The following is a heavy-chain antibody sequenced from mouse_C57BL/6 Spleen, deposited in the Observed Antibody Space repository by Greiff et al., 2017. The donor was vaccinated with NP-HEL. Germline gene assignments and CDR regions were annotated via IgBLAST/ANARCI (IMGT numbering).Heavy chain of an antibody. Sequence: QVQLKESGAELMKPGASVKLSCKATGYTFTGYWIEWVKQRPGHGLEWIGEILPGSGRTNYNEKFKGKATFTADTSSNTAYMQLSSLTTEDSAIYYCARWVADYAMDYWGQGTSVTVSS. J-gene: IGHJ4*01. CDR3: ARWVADYAMDY. CDR2: ILPGSGRT. V-gene: IGHV1-9*01. D-gene: IGHD1-1*02. CDR1: GYTFTGYW.